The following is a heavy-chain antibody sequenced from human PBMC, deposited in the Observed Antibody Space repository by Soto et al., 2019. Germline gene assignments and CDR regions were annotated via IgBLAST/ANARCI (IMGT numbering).Heavy chain of an antibody. CDR3: AHTGDRLSPFDD. J-gene: IGHJ4*02. Sequence: SGPTLVNPTQTLTLTCTFSGFSLTTDDVGVGWIRQFPGKALDWLAVVYWDDDKRYSPSLKSRLTITKDTSKNQVFLTMSNMDPLDPATYYCAHTGDRLSPFDDRGQGTSVTVSS. CDR2: VYWDDDK. CDR1: GFSLTTDDVG. V-gene: IGHV2-5*02.